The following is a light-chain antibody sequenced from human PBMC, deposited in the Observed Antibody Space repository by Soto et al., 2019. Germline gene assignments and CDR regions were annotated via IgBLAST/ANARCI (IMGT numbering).Light chain of an antibody. V-gene: IGKV2-28*01. CDR3: MQGTHWPIT. Sequence: DIVMTQYPLSLPVTPGEAASISCISIHVLLHSNGYNYLDWYLQKPGQSPQLLIYLGSNRASGVPARFSGSGSGTDFALKISRVEAEDVGVYYCMQGTHWPITFGQGTRLAIK. CDR2: LGS. J-gene: IGKJ5*01. CDR1: HVLLHSNGYNY.